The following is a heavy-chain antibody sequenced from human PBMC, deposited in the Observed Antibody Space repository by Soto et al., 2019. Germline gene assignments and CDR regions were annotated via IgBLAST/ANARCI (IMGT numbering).Heavy chain of an antibody. D-gene: IGHD3-22*01. CDR1: GYKFTSSW. CDR3: ARKDKSGYFNWFDP. CDR2: IFPSDSDT. Sequence: GESLKISCRTSGYKFTSSWIAWVRQMPGKGLEWMGIIFPSDSDTRYSPSFQGQVTISTDRSTSTVFLQWASLKASDTAVYFCARKDKSGYFNWFDPWGQGTLVTVSS. J-gene: IGHJ5*02. V-gene: IGHV5-51*01.